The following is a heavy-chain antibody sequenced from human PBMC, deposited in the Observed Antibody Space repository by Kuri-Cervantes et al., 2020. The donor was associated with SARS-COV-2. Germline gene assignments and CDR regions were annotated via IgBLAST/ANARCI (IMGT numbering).Heavy chain of an antibody. CDR2: IYYSGST. D-gene: IGHD1-7*01. CDR3: ARGTDNWNYGQFDY. Sequence: SETLSLTCTVSGGSISSSSYYWGWIRQPPGKGLEWIGSIYYSGSTYYNPSLKSRVTISVDTSKNQFSLKLSSVTAADTAVYYCARGTDNWNYGQFDYWGQGTLVTVSS. CDR1: GGSISSSSYY. J-gene: IGHJ4*02. V-gene: IGHV4-39*07.